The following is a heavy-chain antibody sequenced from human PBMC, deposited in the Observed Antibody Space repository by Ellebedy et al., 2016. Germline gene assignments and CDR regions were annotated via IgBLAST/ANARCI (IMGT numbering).Heavy chain of an antibody. J-gene: IGHJ4*02. D-gene: IGHD1-20*01. CDR1: GFTVSSNY. CDR3: TTDPITGTPVDY. Sequence: GESLKISXAASGFTVSSNYMSWVRQAPGKGLEWVSVIYSGGSTYYADSVKGRFTISRDNSKNTLYLQMNSLKTEDTAVYYCTTDPITGTPVDYWGQGTLVTVSS. V-gene: IGHV3-66*01. CDR2: IYSGGST.